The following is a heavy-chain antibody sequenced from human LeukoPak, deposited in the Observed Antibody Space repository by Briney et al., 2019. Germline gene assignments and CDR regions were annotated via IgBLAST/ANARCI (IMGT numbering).Heavy chain of an antibody. CDR3: AREWGLRLAVNPKGMDV. CDR1: GYTFTSYD. J-gene: IGHJ6*02. V-gene: IGHV1-46*01. Sequence: ASVKVSCKASGYTFTSYDIHWVRQAPGQGLEWMGIVHPSTGSTSFTQKFQGRVTMTSDTSTRTVYMELSSLRSEDTAVYYCAREWGLRLAVNPKGMDVWGQGTTVIVSS. D-gene: IGHD6-19*01. CDR2: VHPSTGST.